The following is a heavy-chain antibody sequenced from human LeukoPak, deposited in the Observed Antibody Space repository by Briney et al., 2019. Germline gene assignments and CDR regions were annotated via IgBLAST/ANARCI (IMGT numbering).Heavy chain of an antibody. D-gene: IGHD3-10*01. CDR2: IYYSGST. J-gene: IGHJ5*02. CDR3: ARALLWFGELFDP. V-gene: IGHV4-59*01. Sequence: SETLSLTCAVYGGSFSGYYWSWIRQPPGKGLEWIGYIYYSGSTNYNPSLKSRVTISVDTSKNQFSLKLSSVTAADTAVYYCARALLWFGELFDPWGQGTLVTVSS. CDR1: GGSFSGYY.